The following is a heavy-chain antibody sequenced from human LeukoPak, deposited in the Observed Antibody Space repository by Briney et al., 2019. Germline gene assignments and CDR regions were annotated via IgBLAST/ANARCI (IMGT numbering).Heavy chain of an antibody. D-gene: IGHD3-9*01. Sequence: GASVKVSCKASGYTFTGYYMHWVRQAPGQGLEWTGWINPNSGGTNYAQKFQGRVTMTRDTSISTAYMELSRLRSDDTAVYYCARVGDILTVPLDYWGQGTLVTVSS. J-gene: IGHJ4*02. CDR1: GYTFTGYY. V-gene: IGHV1-2*02. CDR2: INPNSGGT. CDR3: ARVGDILTVPLDY.